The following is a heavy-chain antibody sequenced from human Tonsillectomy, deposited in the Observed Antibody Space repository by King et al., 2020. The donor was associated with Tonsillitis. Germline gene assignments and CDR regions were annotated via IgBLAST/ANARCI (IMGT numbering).Heavy chain of an antibody. D-gene: IGHD2-2*02. J-gene: IGHJ5*02. CDR2: INPNSGGT. Sequence: QLVQSGAEVKKPGASVKVSCKASGYTFTGYYMHWVRQAPGQGLEWMGWINPNSGGTNYAQKFQGRATMTRDTSISTAYMELSRLRSDDTAVYYCARVRCSSTSCYTVRWFDPWGQGTLVTVSS. CDR1: GYTFTGYY. CDR3: ARVRCSSTSCYTVRWFDP. V-gene: IGHV1-2*02.